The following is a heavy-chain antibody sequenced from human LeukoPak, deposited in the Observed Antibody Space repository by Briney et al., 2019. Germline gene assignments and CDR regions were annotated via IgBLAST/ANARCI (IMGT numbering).Heavy chain of an antibody. D-gene: IGHD2-15*01. V-gene: IGHV3-30*02. CDR1: GFTFSSYG. J-gene: IGHJ4*02. Sequence: PGGSLRLSCAASGFTFSSYGMHWVRQAPGKGLERVAFIRYDGSNKYYADSVKGRFTISRDNSKNTLYLQMNSLRAEDTAVYYCAKDADEDSDYWGQGTLVTVSS. CDR2: IRYDGSNK. CDR3: AKDADEDSDY.